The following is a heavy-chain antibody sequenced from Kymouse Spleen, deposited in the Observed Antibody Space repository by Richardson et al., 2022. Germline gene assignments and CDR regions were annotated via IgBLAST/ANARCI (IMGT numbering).Heavy chain of an antibody. J-gene: IGHJ4*02. CDR1: GFTFSSYD. V-gene: IGHV3-13*01. CDR3: ARGGGYCSSTSCPFDY. CDR2: IGTAGDT. D-gene: IGHD2-2*02. Sequence: EVQLVESGGGLVQPGGSLRLSCAASGFTFSSYDMHWVRQATGKGLEWVSAIGTAGDTYYPGSVKGRFTISRENAKNSLYLQMNSLRAGDTAVYYCARGGGYCSSTSCPFDYWGQGTLVTVSS.